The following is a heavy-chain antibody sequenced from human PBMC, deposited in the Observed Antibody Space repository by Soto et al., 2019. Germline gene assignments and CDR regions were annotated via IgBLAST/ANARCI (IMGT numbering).Heavy chain of an antibody. J-gene: IGHJ4*02. Sequence: QVQLVQSGAEVKKPGASVKVSCKASGYTFTSYDINWVRQATGQGLEWMGWMNPNSGYTGHAQKFQGRVTMSRDTSTSTGYMELSSLRSEDTAVYYCARVFGSLDYWGQGTLVTVSS. V-gene: IGHV1-8*01. CDR2: MNPNSGYT. CDR1: GYTFTSYD. D-gene: IGHD2-15*01. CDR3: ARVFGSLDY.